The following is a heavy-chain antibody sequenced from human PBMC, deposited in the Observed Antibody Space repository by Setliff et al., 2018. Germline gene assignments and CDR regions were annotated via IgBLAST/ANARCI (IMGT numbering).Heavy chain of an antibody. CDR2: IWHDGGNK. V-gene: IGHV3-33*08. D-gene: IGHD2-15*01. CDR1: GFSLRIFW. CDR3: ARTCSGSGCYAGLES. Sequence: GGSLRLSCAASGFSLRIFWMSWVRQTPGRGLEWVAVIWHDGGNKYHADSVKGRFTISRDNSKNTLYLQMNSLRPEDTAVYYCARTCSGSGCYAGLESWGQGTPVTVSS. J-gene: IGHJ4*02.